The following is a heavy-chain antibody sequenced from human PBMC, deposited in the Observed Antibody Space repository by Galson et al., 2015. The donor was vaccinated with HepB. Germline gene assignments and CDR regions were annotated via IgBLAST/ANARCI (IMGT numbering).Heavy chain of an antibody. CDR2: IIPILGIA. V-gene: IGHV1-69*04. CDR3: ARERSGCYSLDY. CDR1: GGTFSSYT. D-gene: IGHD3-22*01. J-gene: IGHJ4*02. Sequence: SVKVSCKASGGTFSSYTISWVRQAPGQGLEWMGRIIPILGIANYAQKFQGRVTITADKSTSTAYMELSSLRSEDTAVYYCARERSGCYSLDYWGQGTLVTVSS.